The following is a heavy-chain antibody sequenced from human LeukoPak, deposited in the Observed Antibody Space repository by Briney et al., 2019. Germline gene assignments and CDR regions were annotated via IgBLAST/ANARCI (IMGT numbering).Heavy chain of an antibody. V-gene: IGHV3-21*01. CDR1: GFTFSSYS. CDR2: ISSSSSYI. Sequence: GGSLRLSCAASGFTFSSYSMNWVRQAPGKGLEWVSSISSSSSYIYYADSVKGRFTISRDNAKNSLYLQMNSLRAEDTAVYYCARDLSTYYYDSSARGEFDYWGQGTLVTVSS. J-gene: IGHJ4*02. CDR3: ARDLSTYYYDSSARGEFDY. D-gene: IGHD3-22*01.